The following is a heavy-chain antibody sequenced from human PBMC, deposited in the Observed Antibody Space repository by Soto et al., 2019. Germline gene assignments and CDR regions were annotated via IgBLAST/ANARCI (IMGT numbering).Heavy chain of an antibody. CDR3: ARDRSTADTDYYYGMDV. CDR1: GGSISSYY. J-gene: IGHJ6*02. Sequence: SETLSLTCTVSGGSISSYYWSWIRQPPGKGLEWIGYIYYSGSTNYNPSLKSRVTISVDTSKNQFSLKLSSVTAADTAVYYRARDRSTADTDYYYGMDVWGQGTTVTVSS. D-gene: IGHD3-9*01. V-gene: IGHV4-59*01. CDR2: IYYSGST.